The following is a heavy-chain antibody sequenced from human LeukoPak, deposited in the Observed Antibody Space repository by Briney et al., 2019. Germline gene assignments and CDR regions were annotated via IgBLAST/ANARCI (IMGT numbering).Heavy chain of an antibody. CDR2: INPNSGGT. Sequence: ASVKVSCKASGYTFTGYYMHWVRQAPGRGLEWMGWINPNSGGTNYAQKFQGRVTMTRDTSISTAYMELSRLRSDDTAVYYCARDLRRVSGIAAAGTGAYWGQGTLVTVSS. D-gene: IGHD6-13*01. V-gene: IGHV1-2*02. CDR3: ARDLRRVSGIAAAGTGAY. CDR1: GYTFTGYY. J-gene: IGHJ4*02.